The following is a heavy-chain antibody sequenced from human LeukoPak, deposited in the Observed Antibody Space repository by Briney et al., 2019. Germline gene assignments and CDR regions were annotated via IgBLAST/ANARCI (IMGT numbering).Heavy chain of an antibody. Sequence: SETLSLTCTVSGYSISSGYYWGWIRQPPGKGLEWIGEYNHFGSTTYNPSLNNRVSISVDTSRSQFSLTLTSVTAADTAIYYCARGNRQLAYYGSGSRLPYDSWGQGSLVTVSS. D-gene: IGHD3-10*01. CDR3: ARGNRQLAYYGSGSRLPYDS. V-gene: IGHV4-38-2*02. CDR1: GYSISSGYY. J-gene: IGHJ4*02. CDR2: YNHFGST.